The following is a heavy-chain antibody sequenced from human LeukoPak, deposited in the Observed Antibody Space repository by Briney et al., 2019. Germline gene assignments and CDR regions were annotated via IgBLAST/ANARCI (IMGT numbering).Heavy chain of an antibody. J-gene: IGHJ4*02. CDR1: GFTFSTYA. V-gene: IGHV3-23*01. D-gene: IGHD6-19*01. CDR2: ISGSGDNT. Sequence: GGSLRLSCAASGFTFSTYAMTWVRQAPGKGLEWVSTISGSGDNTYYADSVKGRFTISRDNSKNTLYLQMNSLRAEDTALYYCAKDSKGYSSGWDLDYWGQGTLVTVSS. CDR3: AKDSKGYSSGWDLDY.